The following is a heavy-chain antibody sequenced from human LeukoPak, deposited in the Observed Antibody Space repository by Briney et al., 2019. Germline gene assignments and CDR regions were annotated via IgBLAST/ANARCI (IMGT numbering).Heavy chain of an antibody. CDR1: GFTFSSYG. Sequence: GRSLRLSCAASGFTFSSYGMHWVRQAPGKGLEWVAVISYDGSNKYYADSVKGRFTIARDNSKKTMYMQMNSLRAEDTAVYYCAKDSAAASPVSDYWGQGTLVTVSS. V-gene: IGHV3-30*18. D-gene: IGHD3-10*01. CDR3: AKDSAAASPVSDY. CDR2: ISYDGSNK. J-gene: IGHJ4*02.